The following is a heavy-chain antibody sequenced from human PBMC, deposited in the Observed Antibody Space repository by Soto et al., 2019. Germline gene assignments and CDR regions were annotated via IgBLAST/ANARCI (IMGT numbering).Heavy chain of an antibody. CDR3: ASAKAVVVAALGI. V-gene: IGHV3-23*01. J-gene: IGHJ3*02. CDR2: ISENGGSRGGT. D-gene: IGHD2-21*01. CDR1: GFTFSNSA. Sequence: EGHLLESGGGLAQPGGSLRLSCTASGFTFSNSAMIWVRQAPGQGLEWVASISENGGSRGGTYYADSVKGRFTISRNNSKSTLYLQVDSLTGADPAVYYCASAKAVVVAALGIWGQGTMVTVSS.